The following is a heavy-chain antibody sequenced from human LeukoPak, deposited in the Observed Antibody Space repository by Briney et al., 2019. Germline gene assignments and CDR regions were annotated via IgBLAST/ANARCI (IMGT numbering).Heavy chain of an antibody. CDR1: GGTFSSYA. D-gene: IGHD3-16*01. Sequence: SVKVSCKASGGTFSSYAISSVRHAPGQGLEWMGRIIPMFGTANYAQKFQARVTITTHESTSTAYMALSRLRSEHTAVYYCARGVGQLLVQGEFDYWGQRTLVTVSS. CDR2: IIPMFGTA. CDR3: ARGVGQLLVQGEFDY. V-gene: IGHV1-69*05. J-gene: IGHJ4*02.